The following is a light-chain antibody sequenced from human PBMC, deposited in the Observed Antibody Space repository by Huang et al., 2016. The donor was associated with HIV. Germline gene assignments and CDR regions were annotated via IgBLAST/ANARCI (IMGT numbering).Light chain of an antibody. CDR2: GAS. J-gene: IGKJ2*01. CDR3: QQYDSLYT. V-gene: IGKV1-33*01. CDR1: QDIRSY. Sequence: IQMTQSLASLSAYVGDRVTISCQANQDIRSYLNWYQQKPGKAPRRLIYGASNLQAGVPSRFSGNGSGTDFTITISSLQSEDIATYYCQQYDSLYTFGQGTRLEIK.